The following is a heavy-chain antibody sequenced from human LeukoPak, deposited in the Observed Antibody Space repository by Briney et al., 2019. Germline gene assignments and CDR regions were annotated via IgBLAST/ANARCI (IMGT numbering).Heavy chain of an antibody. V-gene: IGHV3-23*01. Sequence: PGGSLRLSCAASGFTFRSYAMSWVRQAPGKGLEWVSAISGSGGSTYYADSVKGRFTISRDNSKNTLYLQMNSLRAEDTAVYYCAKDRDMTVTRDSGYYYYYYMDVWGKGTTVTVSS. CDR3: AKDRDMTVTRDSGYYYYYYMDV. CDR2: ISGSGGST. J-gene: IGHJ6*03. D-gene: IGHD4-11*01. CDR1: GFTFRSYA.